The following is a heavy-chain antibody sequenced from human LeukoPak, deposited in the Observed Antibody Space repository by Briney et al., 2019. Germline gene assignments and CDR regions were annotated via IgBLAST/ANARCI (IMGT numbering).Heavy chain of an antibody. V-gene: IGHV3-23*01. CDR1: GFTFSSYA. D-gene: IGHD2-2*01. CDR2: ISGRGGST. CDR3: ATERRQYQLPSYFDY. J-gene: IGHJ4*02. Sequence: GGSLRLSCAASGFTFSSYAMSWVRQAPGEGLEWVSAISGRGGSTYYADSVKGRFTISRDNSKNTLYLQMNSLRGEDTAVYYCATERRQYQLPSYFDYWGQGTLVTVSS.